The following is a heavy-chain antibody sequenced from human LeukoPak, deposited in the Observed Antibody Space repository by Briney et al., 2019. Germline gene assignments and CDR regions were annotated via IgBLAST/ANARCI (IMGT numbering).Heavy chain of an antibody. CDR1: GGSISSSSYY. CDR2: IYYSGST. J-gene: IGHJ6*03. CDR3: ASQLSSSWYVYYYYYMDV. D-gene: IGHD6-13*01. V-gene: IGHV4-39*07. Sequence: SETLSLTCTVSGGSISSSSYYWGWIRQPPGKGLEWIGSIYYSGSTYYNPSLKSRVTISVDTSKNQFSLKLSSVTAADTAVYYCASQLSSSWYVYYYYYMDVWGKGTTVTVSS.